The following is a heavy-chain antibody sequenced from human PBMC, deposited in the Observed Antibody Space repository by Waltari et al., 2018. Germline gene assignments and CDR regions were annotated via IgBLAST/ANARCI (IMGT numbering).Heavy chain of an antibody. CDR1: GYSISSGYY. D-gene: IGHD3-22*01. J-gene: IGHJ4*02. CDR3: ARAPGDYDSSGYYYDYFDY. V-gene: IGHV4-38-2*01. Sequence: QVQLQESGPGLVKPSETLSLTCAVSGYSISSGYYWGWIRQPPGKGLEWIGSIYHSGGTSYNPSLKSRVTISVDTSKNQFSLKLSSVTAADTAVYYCARAPGDYDSSGYYYDYFDYWGQGTLVTVSS. CDR2: IYHSGGT.